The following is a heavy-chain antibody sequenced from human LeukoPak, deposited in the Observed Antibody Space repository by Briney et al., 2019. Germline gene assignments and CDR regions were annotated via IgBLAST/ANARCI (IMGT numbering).Heavy chain of an antibody. CDR1: GGSISSSSYY. CDR3: ARLPSVLRFLEWLLSGDYFDY. V-gene: IGHV4-39*01. Sequence: SETLSLTCTVSGGSISSSSYYWGWIRQPPGKGLEWIGSIYYSGSTYYNPSLKSRVTISVDTSKNQFSLKLSSVAAADTAVYYCARLPSVLRFLEWLLSGDYFDYWGQGTLVTVSS. J-gene: IGHJ4*02. D-gene: IGHD3-3*01. CDR2: IYYSGST.